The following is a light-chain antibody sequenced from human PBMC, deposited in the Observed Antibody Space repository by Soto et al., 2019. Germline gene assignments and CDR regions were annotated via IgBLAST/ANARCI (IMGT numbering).Light chain of an antibody. CDR1: SSDVGNYKY. V-gene: IGLV2-14*01. CDR3: SSHTTTTDVV. Sequence: QSVLTQPASVSGSPGQSITISCTGTSSDVGNYKYVSWYQQHPGKAPKLMIYEVSTRPSGVSNRFSGSKTDNTASLTISGLQAEDEADYYCSSHTTTTDVVFGGGTQLTVL. J-gene: IGLJ2*01. CDR2: EVS.